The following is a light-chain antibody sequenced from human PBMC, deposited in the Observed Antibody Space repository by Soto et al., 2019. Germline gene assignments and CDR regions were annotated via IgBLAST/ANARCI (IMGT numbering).Light chain of an antibody. V-gene: IGKV2-28*01. J-gene: IGKJ1*01. CDR3: MQARQTPWT. Sequence: DIVMTQSPLSLPVTPGEPASISCRSSQSLLHSNGYNYLDWYTQKPGQSPQLLIYLGSNRASGVPDRFSGSGSGTDFTLKISRVEAEDVGVYYCMQARQTPWTFGQGTKVEIK. CDR2: LGS. CDR1: QSLLHSNGYNY.